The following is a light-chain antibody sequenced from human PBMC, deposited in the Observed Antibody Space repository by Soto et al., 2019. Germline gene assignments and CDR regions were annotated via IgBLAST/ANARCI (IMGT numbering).Light chain of an antibody. Sequence: DIPMTQSPSSLSASVGDRVTITCWASQSINSYLNWYQQKPGKAPKLLIYAASSLQSGVPSRFSGSGSGTDFTLTISSLQPEDFATYYCQQSYSTPYTFGQGTKLEIK. V-gene: IGKV1-39*01. J-gene: IGKJ2*01. CDR1: QSINSY. CDR2: AAS. CDR3: QQSYSTPYT.